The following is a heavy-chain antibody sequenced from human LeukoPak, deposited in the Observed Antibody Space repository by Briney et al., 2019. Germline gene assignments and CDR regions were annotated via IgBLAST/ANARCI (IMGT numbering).Heavy chain of an antibody. CDR2: ISYDGSNK. Sequence: GGSLRLSCAASGFTFSSYGMHWVRQAPGKGLEWLAVISYDGSNKYYTDSVKGRFTISRDNSKNTLYLQMNSPRAEDTAVYYCAKDAVVVVPAATGIYYYYYYMDVWGKGTTVTVSS. D-gene: IGHD2-2*01. J-gene: IGHJ6*03. V-gene: IGHV3-30*18. CDR3: AKDAVVVVPAATGIYYYYYYMDV. CDR1: GFTFSSYG.